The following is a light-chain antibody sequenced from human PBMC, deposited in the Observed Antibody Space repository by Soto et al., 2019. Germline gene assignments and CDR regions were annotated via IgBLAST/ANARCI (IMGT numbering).Light chain of an antibody. CDR2: AAS. J-gene: IGKJ1*01. CDR3: QQRSNWPRT. CDR1: ETVSTN. Sequence: ERVVTQSPATLSVSPGEGATLSCRASETVSTNLAWYQQKPGQAPRLLIYAASTRATGVPARFSGSGSGTEFTLTISSLQSEDVAAYYCQQRSNWPRTFGQGTKVDIK. V-gene: IGKV3-15*01.